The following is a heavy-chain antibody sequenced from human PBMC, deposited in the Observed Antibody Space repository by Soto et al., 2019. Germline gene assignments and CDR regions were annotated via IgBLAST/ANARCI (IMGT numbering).Heavy chain of an antibody. CDR1: GYTFTSYG. D-gene: IGHD6-19*01. V-gene: IGHV1-18*01. J-gene: IGHJ5*02. Sequence: GASVKVSCKASGYTFTSYGISWVRQAPGQGLEWMGWISAYNGNTNYAQKLQGRVTMTTDTSTSTAYMELRSLRSDDTAVYYCARVCSLAVAGTLDNWFDPWGQGTLVTVSS. CDR3: ARVCSLAVAGTLDNWFDP. CDR2: ISAYNGNT.